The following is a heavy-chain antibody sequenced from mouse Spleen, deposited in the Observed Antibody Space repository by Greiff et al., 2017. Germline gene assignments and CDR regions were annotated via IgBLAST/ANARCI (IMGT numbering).Heavy chain of an antibody. CDR3: AKGPSLTTATGWYFGV. J-gene: IGHJ1*01. Sequence: VQLQQSGAELVKPGASVKLSCTASGFNFKDTYMHWVKQRPEQGLEWIGRIDPANGNTKYDPKFQGKATITADTSSNTAYLQLSSLTSEDTAVYYCAKGPSLTTATGWYFGVWGPRTTVTVSS. CDR1: GFNFKDTY. D-gene: IGHD1-2*01. CDR2: IDPANGNT. V-gene: IGHV14-3*02.